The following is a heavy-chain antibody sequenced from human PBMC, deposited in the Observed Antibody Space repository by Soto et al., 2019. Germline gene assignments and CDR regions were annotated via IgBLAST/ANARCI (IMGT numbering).Heavy chain of an antibody. CDR2: INPSGGST. V-gene: IGHV1-46*01. D-gene: IGHD5-18*01. J-gene: IGHJ4*02. CDR1: GYTFSSYY. Sequence: QVQLVQSGAEVKKPGASVKVSCKASGYTFSSYYMHWVRQAPGQGLEWMGIINPSGGSTTYAQKFPGRVTMTRDTSTSTVYMELSSLRSEDTAVYYCARNERRGYSYGFGYWGQGTLVTVSS. CDR3: ARNERRGYSYGFGY.